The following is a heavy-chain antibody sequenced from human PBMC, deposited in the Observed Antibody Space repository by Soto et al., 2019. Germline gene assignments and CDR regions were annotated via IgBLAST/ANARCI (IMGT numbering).Heavy chain of an antibody. CDR2: IYYSGNT. V-gene: IGHV4-39*01. CDR1: GGSISSSDYY. J-gene: IGHJ4*02. D-gene: IGHD2-8*01. Sequence: QLQLQESGPGLVKPSATLSLTCTVSGGSISSSDYYWGWIRQPPGKGLEGIGSIYYSGNTYYNPSLKSRVTISVDTSKTQFSLKLNSVTYADTAVYYCARQGYYSTKTYPPSRFWGQGTLVTVSS. CDR3: ARQGYYSTKTYPPSRF.